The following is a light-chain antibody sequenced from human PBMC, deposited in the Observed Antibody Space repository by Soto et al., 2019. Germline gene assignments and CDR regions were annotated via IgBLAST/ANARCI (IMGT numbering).Light chain of an antibody. J-gene: IGKJ2*01. CDR1: QSISSW. Sequence: DIQMTQSPSTLSASVGDRVTITCRASQSISSWLAWYQQKPGKAPKLLIYDASSLESGVPSRFSGSGSGTELTLTISSLQPDDFETYYCQQYNSYSYTFGQGTKVDIK. CDR3: QQYNSYSYT. CDR2: DAS. V-gene: IGKV1-5*01.